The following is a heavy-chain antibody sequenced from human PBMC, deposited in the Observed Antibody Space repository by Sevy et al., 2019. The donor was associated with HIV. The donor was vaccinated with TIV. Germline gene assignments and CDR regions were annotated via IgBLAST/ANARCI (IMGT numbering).Heavy chain of an antibody. CDR3: VREGVGGYSYGFDY. Sequence: GSLRLSCAASGFSFSIYWMHWVRQVPGKGLVWVSRLNSDGSSTTYADSVKGRFTFSRDNAKNTLFLQMNSLRVEDTAVYYCVREGVGGYSYGFDYWGQGTLVTVSS. CDR2: LNSDGSST. CDR1: GFSFSIYW. J-gene: IGHJ4*02. V-gene: IGHV3-74*03. D-gene: IGHD5-18*01.